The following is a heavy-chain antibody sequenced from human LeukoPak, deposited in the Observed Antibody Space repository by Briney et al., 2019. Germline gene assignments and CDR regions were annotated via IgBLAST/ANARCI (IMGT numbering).Heavy chain of an antibody. D-gene: IGHD2-21*01. J-gene: IGHJ4*02. CDR2: ISSSSSYI. CDR1: GFTFSSYS. CDR3: AKAPVTSCRGAYCYPFDS. V-gene: IGHV3-21*04. Sequence: KSGGSLRLSCAASGFTFSSYSMNWVRQAPGKGLEWVSSISSSSSYIYYADSVKGRFIISRDNSKNSLYLQMNSLRAEDAAVYFCAKAPVTSCRGAYCYPFDSWGQGTLVTVSS.